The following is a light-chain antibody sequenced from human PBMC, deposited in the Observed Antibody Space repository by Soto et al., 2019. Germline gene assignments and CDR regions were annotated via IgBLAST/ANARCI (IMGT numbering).Light chain of an antibody. CDR2: DVS. V-gene: IGKV3-11*01. CDR3: QQRRNWPPVT. Sequence: EIVLTQSPAPLSLSPGERATLSCRASQSFSTYLAWYQQQPGQAPRLLIYDVSNRATGIPARFSGSGSGTDFTLTISSLEPEDFAVYYCQQRRNWPPVTFGQGTKLEIK. J-gene: IGKJ2*01. CDR1: QSFSTY.